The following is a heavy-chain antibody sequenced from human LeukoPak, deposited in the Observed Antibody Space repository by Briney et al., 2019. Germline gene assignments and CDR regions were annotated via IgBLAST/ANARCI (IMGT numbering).Heavy chain of an antibody. CDR3: AKGFYDNSASGVFDI. CDR1: GFTFSSFA. J-gene: IGHJ3*02. CDR2: ISASGGST. D-gene: IGHD3-22*01. Sequence: GGSLRLSCAASGFTFSSFATSCVRQAPGKGLEWVSGISASGGSTYYADSVKGRFTISRDNSKNTLYLQMNSLRAGDTAVYYCAKGFYDNSASGVFDIWGQGTMVTVSS. V-gene: IGHV3-23*01.